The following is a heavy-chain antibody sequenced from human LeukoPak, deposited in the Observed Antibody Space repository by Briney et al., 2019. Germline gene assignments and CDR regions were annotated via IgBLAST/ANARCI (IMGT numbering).Heavy chain of an antibody. CDR2: ISTSSSYI. CDR1: GFTFTRYN. Sequence: RGSLRLSCAASGFTFTRYNMNWVRRAPGKGLEWVSSISTSSSYIYYADSVRGRFTISRDNDKNSLYLQMNSLRAEDTAVYSCARGADGVSSNSRGWFDPWGQGTLVTVSS. V-gene: IGHV3-21*01. D-gene: IGHD2-15*01. CDR3: ARGADGVSSNSRGWFDP. J-gene: IGHJ5*02.